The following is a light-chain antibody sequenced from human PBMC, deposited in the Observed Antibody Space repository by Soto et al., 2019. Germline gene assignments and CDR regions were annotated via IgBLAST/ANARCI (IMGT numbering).Light chain of an antibody. CDR1: QSISSY. Sequence: DIQMTQSPSSLSASVGDRVSITCRASQSISSYVNWYQHKPGKAPRLLIFAASSLQSGVPSRFSGSGSGTDFTLTINSLEPEDSAVYYCQQRHMWPITFGQGTRLEIK. J-gene: IGKJ5*01. CDR3: QQRHMWPIT. CDR2: AAS. V-gene: IGKV1-39*01.